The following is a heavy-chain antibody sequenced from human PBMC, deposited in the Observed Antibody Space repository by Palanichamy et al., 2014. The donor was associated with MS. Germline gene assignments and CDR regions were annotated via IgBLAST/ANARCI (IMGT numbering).Heavy chain of an antibody. Sequence: EVRLVETGGGLIQPGGSLRLSCAASGFTVSGNYMSWVRQAPGKGLECVSIIYDDGTTYYADSVKGRFTISRDSSKNTLYLQMHSLRAEDTAVYYCTKLGPFDYWGQGTLVTVSS. V-gene: IGHV3-53*02. CDR2: IYDDGTT. D-gene: IGHD1-7*01. CDR3: TKLGPFDY. CDR1: GFTVSGNY. J-gene: IGHJ4*02.